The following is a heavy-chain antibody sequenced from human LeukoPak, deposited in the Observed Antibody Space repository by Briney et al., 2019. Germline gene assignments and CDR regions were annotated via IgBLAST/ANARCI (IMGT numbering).Heavy chain of an antibody. V-gene: IGHV4-30-4*07. CDR1: GVSISSGGYS. J-gene: IGHJ4*02. D-gene: IGHD4-23*01. CDR3: ASSYGGNSHFDS. CDR2: ISYSGST. Sequence: PSQTLSLTCAVSGVSISSGGYSWSWIRQPPGKGLEWIGYISYSGSTYYNPSLKSRVIISLDTSKNQFSLKLSSVTAADTAVYSCASSYGGNSHFDSWGQGTLVTVSS.